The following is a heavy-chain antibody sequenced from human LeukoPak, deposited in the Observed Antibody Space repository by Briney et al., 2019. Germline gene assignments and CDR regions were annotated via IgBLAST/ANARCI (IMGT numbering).Heavy chain of an antibody. J-gene: IGHJ4*02. D-gene: IGHD3-3*01. CDR3: AKDHDFWSGYYSGY. CDR1: GFTFSSYA. Sequence: GGSLRLSCAASGFTFSSYAMSWVRQAPGKGLEWVSAISGSGGSTYYADSVKGRFTISRDNSKNTLYLQMNSLRAEDTAVYYCAKDHDFWSGYYSGYWGQGTLVTVSS. V-gene: IGHV3-23*01. CDR2: ISGSGGST.